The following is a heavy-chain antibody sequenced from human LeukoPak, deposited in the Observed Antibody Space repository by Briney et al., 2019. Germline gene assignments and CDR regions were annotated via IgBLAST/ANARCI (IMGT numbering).Heavy chain of an antibody. D-gene: IGHD3-22*01. Sequence: SETLSLTCTVSGGSISSYYWSWIRQPAGKGLEWIGRIYTSGSTNYDPSLKSRVTMSVDTCKHQFSLKLSSVTAADTAVYYCARDLGSYYDSSGYGGGLDYWGQGTLVSVSS. J-gene: IGHJ4*02. CDR1: GGSISSYY. CDR2: IYTSGST. CDR3: ARDLGSYYDSSGYGGGLDY. V-gene: IGHV4-4*07.